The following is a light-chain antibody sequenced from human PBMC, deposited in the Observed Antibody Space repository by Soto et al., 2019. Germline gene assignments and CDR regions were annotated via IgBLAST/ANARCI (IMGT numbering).Light chain of an antibody. CDR1: RSDVGSYNR. Sequence: QSVLTQPPSVSGSPGQSVTISCTGTRSDVGSYNRVSWYQQPPGTAPKLMIYEVSNRPSGVPDRFSGSKSGNTASLTISGLQAEDEADYYCSSYTSSSTSVVFVGGTKVTVL. CDR2: EVS. J-gene: IGLJ2*01. V-gene: IGLV2-18*02. CDR3: SSYTSSSTSVV.